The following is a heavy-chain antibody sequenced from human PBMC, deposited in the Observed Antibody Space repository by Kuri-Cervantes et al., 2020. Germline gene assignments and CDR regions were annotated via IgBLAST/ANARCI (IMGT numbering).Heavy chain of an antibody. CDR3: ARDREYSSSSPLDY. CDR2: IIPIFGTA. V-gene: IGHV1-69*13. D-gene: IGHD6-6*01. J-gene: IGHJ4*02. Sequence: SVKVSCKASGGTFSSYAISWVRQAPGQGLEWMGGIIPIFGTANYAQKFQGRVTITADESTSIAYMELSSLRSEDTAVYYCARDREYSSSSPLDYWGQGTLVTVSS. CDR1: GGTFSSYA.